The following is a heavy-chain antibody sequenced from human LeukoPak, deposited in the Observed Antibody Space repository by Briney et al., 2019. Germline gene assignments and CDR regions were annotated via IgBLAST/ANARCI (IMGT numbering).Heavy chain of an antibody. J-gene: IGHJ4*02. CDR3: ARVKTMIIVVRLFDY. CDR2: INPHSGGT. V-gene: IGHV1-2*02. CDR1: GYTFTGYY. D-gene: IGHD3-22*01. Sequence: ASVKVSCKASGYTFTGYYMHWVRQAPGQGLEWMGWINPHSGGTNYAQKFQGRVTMTRDTSISTAFMELSRLRSDDTVVYYCARVKTMIIVVRLFDYWGQGTLVTASS.